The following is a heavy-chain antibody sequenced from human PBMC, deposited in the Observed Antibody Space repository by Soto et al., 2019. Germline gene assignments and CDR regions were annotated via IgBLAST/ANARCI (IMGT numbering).Heavy chain of an antibody. CDR3: ARDRPSSGYCSGGSCYPSPGGFDP. CDR2: ISAYNGNT. Sequence: ASVKVSCKASGYTFTSYGISWVRQAPGQGLEWMGWISAYNGNTNYAQKLQGRVTMTTDTSTSTAYMELRSLRSDDTAVYYCARDRPSSGYCSGGSCYPSPGGFDPWSQGTLVTVSS. CDR1: GYTFTSYG. J-gene: IGHJ5*02. V-gene: IGHV1-18*01. D-gene: IGHD2-15*01.